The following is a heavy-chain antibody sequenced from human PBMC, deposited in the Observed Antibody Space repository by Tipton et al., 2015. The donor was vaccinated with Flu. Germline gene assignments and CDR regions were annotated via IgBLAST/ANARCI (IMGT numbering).Heavy chain of an antibody. CDR1: GGTFSAYS. D-gene: IGHD3-9*01. V-gene: IGHV1-69*18. CDR2: IIPISGTL. Sequence: QLVQSGADVKRPGSSVKVSCKTSGGTFSAYSISWVRQAPGQGLEWMGRIIPISGTLNYAQRFRGRVTITADASTNTAYMELSSLRSDDTAVYFCARHETYSDILTGPFDYWGQGTLVTVSS. J-gene: IGHJ4*02. CDR3: ARHETYSDILTGPFDY.